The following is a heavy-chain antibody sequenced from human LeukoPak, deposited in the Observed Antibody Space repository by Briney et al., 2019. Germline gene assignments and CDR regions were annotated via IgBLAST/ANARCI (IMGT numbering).Heavy chain of an antibody. V-gene: IGHV4-59*01. D-gene: IGHD3-10*01. J-gene: IGHJ4*02. CDR3: AGGGTFIRGAADY. CDR1: GGSISSYY. Sequence: SSETLSLTCTVSGGSISSYYWSWIRQPPGKGLEWIGYIYYSGRTNYNPSLKSRVTISVDTSKNQFSLILTSVTAADTAVYSCAGGGTFIRGAADYWGQGTLVTVSS. CDR2: IYYSGRT.